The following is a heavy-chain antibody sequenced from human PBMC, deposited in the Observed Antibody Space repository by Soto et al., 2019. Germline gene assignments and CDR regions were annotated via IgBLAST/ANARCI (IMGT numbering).Heavy chain of an antibody. CDR1: GGSISSGGYY. D-gene: IGHD2-21*01. Sequence: QVQLQESGPGLVKPSQTLSLTCTVSGGSISSGGYYWSWIRQHPGKGLEWIGYIYYSGSTYYNPSLTSRVTISVATSKNQFSLTLSSVTAADTAVYYCARSRGWGSGDFDYWGQGTLVTVSS. CDR3: ARSRGWGSGDFDY. J-gene: IGHJ4*02. V-gene: IGHV4-31*03. CDR2: IYYSGST.